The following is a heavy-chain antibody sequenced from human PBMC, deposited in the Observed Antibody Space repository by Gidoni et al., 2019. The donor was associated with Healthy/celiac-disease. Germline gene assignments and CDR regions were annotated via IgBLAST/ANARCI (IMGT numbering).Heavy chain of an antibody. V-gene: IGHV1-2*02. CDR3: ARDQAEFRQPTPESDY. D-gene: IGHD3-10*01. CDR2: INPNSGGT. Sequence: QVQLVQSGAQVMKPGASGKVSCMASGYTFTGYYMHWVRQAPGQGLEWMGWINPNSGGTNYAQKFQVRVTMTRDTSISTAYMELSRLRSDDTAVYYCARDQAEFRQPTPESDYWGQGTLVTVSS. CDR1: GYTFTGYY. J-gene: IGHJ4*02.